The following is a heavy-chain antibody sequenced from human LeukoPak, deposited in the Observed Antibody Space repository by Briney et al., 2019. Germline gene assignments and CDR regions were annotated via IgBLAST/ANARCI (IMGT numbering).Heavy chain of an antibody. CDR3: AKETHLLWFGELHNWFDP. V-gene: IGHV3-30*18. J-gene: IGHJ5*02. D-gene: IGHD3-10*01. CDR2: ISYDGSNK. Sequence: PGRSLRLSCAASGFTFSSYGMHWVRQAPGKGLEWVAVISYDGSNKYYADSVKGRFTISRDNSKNTLYLQMNSLRAEDTAVYYCAKETHLLWFGELHNWFDPWGQGTLVTVSS. CDR1: GFTFSSYG.